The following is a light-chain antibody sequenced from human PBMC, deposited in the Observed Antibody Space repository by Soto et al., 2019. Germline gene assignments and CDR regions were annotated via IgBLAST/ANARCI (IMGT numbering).Light chain of an antibody. CDR3: TSYTGSNTVV. Sequence: QSALTQPASVSGSPGQSITISCTGTSSDVGGYSYVSWYQQHPGKAPKLMIYEVSNRPSGLSNRFSGSKSGNTASLTISGLQAKDEADYYCTSYTGSNTVVFGGGTKLTVL. J-gene: IGLJ2*01. CDR2: EVS. CDR1: SSDVGGYSY. V-gene: IGLV2-14*01.